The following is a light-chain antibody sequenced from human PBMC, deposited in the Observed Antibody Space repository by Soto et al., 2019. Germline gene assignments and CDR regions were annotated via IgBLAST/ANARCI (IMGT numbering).Light chain of an antibody. CDR3: QQRDIWPWT. CDR2: GAS. J-gene: IGKJ1*01. Sequence: EIVMTQSPATLSVSPGERATLPCRASQSVSSNLAWYQQQPGQAPRLLIYGASTRATGIPARFSGTGSGTDFTLTVSSLQSEDFAVYYCQQRDIWPWTFGQGTKVDIK. CDR1: QSVSSN. V-gene: IGKV3-15*01.